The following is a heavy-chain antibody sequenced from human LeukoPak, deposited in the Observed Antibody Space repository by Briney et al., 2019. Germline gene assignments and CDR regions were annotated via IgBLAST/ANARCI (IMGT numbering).Heavy chain of an antibody. Sequence: PGGSLRLSCAAPGFTFSDYYMSWIRQAPGKGLEWVSYISSSGSTIYYADSVKGRFTISRDNAKNSLYLQMNSLRAEDTAVYYCARTKRGAVVVASLYGMDVWGQGTTVTVSS. D-gene: IGHD2-15*01. CDR2: ISSSGSTI. J-gene: IGHJ6*02. CDR3: ARTKRGAVVVASLYGMDV. V-gene: IGHV3-11*04. CDR1: GFTFSDYY.